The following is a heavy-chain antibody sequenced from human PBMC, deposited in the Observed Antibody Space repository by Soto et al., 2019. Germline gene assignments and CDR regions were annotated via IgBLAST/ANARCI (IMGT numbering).Heavy chain of an antibody. CDR1: GGSVSSGRYY. CDR3: ARRGLVSFAQLWSNNWFDP. J-gene: IGHJ5*02. D-gene: IGHD5-18*01. CDR2: IYYSGST. V-gene: IGHV4-39*01. Sequence: PSETLSLTCTVSGGSVSSGRYYWSWIRQPPGKGLEWIGYIYYSGSTYYNPSLKSRVTISVDTSKNQFSLKLSSVTAADTAVYYCARRGLVSFAQLWSNNWFDPWGQGTLVTVSS.